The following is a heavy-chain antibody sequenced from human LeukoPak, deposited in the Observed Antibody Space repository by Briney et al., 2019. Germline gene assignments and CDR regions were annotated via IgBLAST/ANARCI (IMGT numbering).Heavy chain of an antibody. D-gene: IGHD2-21*01. CDR2: INPNSGGT. Sequence: GASVKVSCRSSGYTFTGYYMDWVRQAPGQGLEWKGRINPNSGGTNYAQKFQGRVTMTGDTSISTAYIELSSLTSDDTAVYYCARGLGGNYPGNWGQGTQVTVSS. CDR1: GYTFTGYY. V-gene: IGHV1-2*02. CDR3: ARGLGGNYPGN. J-gene: IGHJ4*02.